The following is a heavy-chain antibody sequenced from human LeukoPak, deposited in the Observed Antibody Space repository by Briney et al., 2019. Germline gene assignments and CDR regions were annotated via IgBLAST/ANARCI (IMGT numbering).Heavy chain of an antibody. J-gene: IGHJ5*02. CDR1: GFTFSAYA. Sequence: GGSLRLSCAASGFTFSAYAMHWVRQAPGKGLEWVSVTGGSGRSAYYADSVKGRFTISRDNSKNTLYLQMNSLRAEDTAVYYCARDRWQLDQRYNWFDPWGQGTLVTVSS. D-gene: IGHD2-15*01. CDR3: ARDRWQLDQRYNWFDP. CDR2: TGGSGRSA. V-gene: IGHV3-23*01.